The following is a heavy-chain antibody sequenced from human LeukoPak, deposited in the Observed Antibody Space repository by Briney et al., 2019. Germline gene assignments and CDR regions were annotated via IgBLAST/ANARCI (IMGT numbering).Heavy chain of an antibody. D-gene: IGHD3-22*01. V-gene: IGHV1-2*02. J-gene: IGHJ4*02. CDR3: ARASHYDSSGYYIWDY. CDR2: ITPNSGGT. Sequence: SCEVYSKTSGYAFTGFYMHWVRQAPGRWLQWMAWITPNSGGTNYAQKFQGRVTMTRDTSISTAYMELSRLRSDDTAVYYCARASHYDSSGYYIWDYWGQGTLVTVSS. CDR1: GYAFTGFY.